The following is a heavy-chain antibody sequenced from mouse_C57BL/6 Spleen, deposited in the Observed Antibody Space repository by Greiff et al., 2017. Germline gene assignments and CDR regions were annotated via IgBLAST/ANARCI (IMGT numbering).Heavy chain of an antibody. V-gene: IGHV1-54*01. D-gene: IGHD1-1*01. J-gene: IGHJ3*01. CDR3: ARSGYYGMGFAY. CDR2: INPGSGGT. CDR1: GYAFTNYL. Sequence: QVQLQQSGAELVRPGTSVKVSCKASGYAFTNYLIAWVKQRPGQGLEWIGVINPGSGGTNYNEKFKGKATLTADKSSSTAYMQRSSLTSEDSAVYCCARSGYYGMGFAYWGQGTLVTVAA.